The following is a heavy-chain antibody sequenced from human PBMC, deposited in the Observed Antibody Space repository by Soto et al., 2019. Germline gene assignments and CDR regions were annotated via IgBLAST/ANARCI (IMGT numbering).Heavy chain of an antibody. Sequence: SETLSLTCTVSGGSISSSSYYWGWIRQPPGKGLEWIGSIYYSGSTYYNPSLNSRVTISVDTSKNQFSLKLSSVTAADTAVYYCARERGTWEWRTPGGMDVWGQGTTVT. CDR3: ARERGTWEWRTPGGMDV. CDR2: IYYSGST. V-gene: IGHV4-39*02. D-gene: IGHD3-3*01. CDR1: GGSISSSSYY. J-gene: IGHJ6*02.